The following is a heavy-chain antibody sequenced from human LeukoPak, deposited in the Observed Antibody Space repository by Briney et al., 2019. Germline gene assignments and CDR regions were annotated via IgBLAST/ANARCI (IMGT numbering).Heavy chain of an antibody. J-gene: IGHJ5*02. Sequence: ASVKVSFKASGYTFTCYYMHWVRQAPGQGLEWMGWINPNSGGTNFAQKFQGRVTMTRDTSISTAYMELSRLRSDDTAVYYCARRGDPFDPWGQGTLVTVSS. CDR1: GYTFTCYY. D-gene: IGHD3-16*01. CDR3: ARRGDPFDP. CDR2: INPNSGGT. V-gene: IGHV1-2*02.